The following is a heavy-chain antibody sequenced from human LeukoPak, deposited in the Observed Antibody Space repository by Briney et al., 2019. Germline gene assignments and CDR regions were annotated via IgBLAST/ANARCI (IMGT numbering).Heavy chain of an antibody. J-gene: IGHJ4*02. D-gene: IGHD3-22*01. CDR2: INHSGSP. CDR1: GGSFSGYY. CDR3: ARGSQNDSDSSNYERGLLDY. V-gene: IGHV4-34*01. Sequence: SEALSLTCAVYGGSFSGYYWSWIRRPPGQGLEWIGEINHSGSPNYNPSLKSRVTISVDTSKNQFSLKMSSVTAADTAVYYCARGSQNDSDSSNYERGLLDYWGQGTLVTVPS.